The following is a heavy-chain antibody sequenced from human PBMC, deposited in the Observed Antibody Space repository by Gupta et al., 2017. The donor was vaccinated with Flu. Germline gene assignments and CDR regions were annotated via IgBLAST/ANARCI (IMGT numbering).Heavy chain of an antibody. Sequence: SGFTFSSYWMQWVRQLPGKGLEWVSRISSDGSMTTSADSVRGRFITSRDNAKNALYLQMNSLRDEDTAVYYCARDYTVLDVWGRGTLVTVSS. J-gene: IGHJ4*02. CDR3: ARDYTVLDV. CDR1: GFTFSSYW. CDR2: ISSDGSMT. D-gene: IGHD3-16*01. V-gene: IGHV3-74*03.